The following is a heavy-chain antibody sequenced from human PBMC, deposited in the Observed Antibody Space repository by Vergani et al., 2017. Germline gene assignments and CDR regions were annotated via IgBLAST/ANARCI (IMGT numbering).Heavy chain of an antibody. CDR2: IYPGDSDT. CDR3: ARPGSIEMATKITVDWYFDL. V-gene: IGHV4-31*01. D-gene: IGHD5-24*01. J-gene: IGHJ2*01. CDR1: GGSISSGGYY. Sequence: QVQLQESGPGLVKPSQTLSLTCTVSGGSISSGGYYWSWIRQHPGKGLEWIGYIYPGDSDTRYSPSFQGQVTISADKSISTAYLQWSSLKASDTAMYYCARPGSIEMATKITVDWYFDLWGRGTLVTVSS.